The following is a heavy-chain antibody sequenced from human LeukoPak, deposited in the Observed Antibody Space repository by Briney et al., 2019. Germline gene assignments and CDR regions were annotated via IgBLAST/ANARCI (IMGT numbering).Heavy chain of an antibody. CDR2: IWYDGSNK. CDR1: GFTFSNYA. CDR3: ARYGRPDNDAFDI. J-gene: IGHJ3*02. Sequence: VQSGRSLRLSCAASGFTFSNYALHWVRQAPGKGLEWVAVIWYDGSNKYYADSVKGRFTISRDNSKNTLYLQMNSLRAEDTAVYYCARYGRPDNDAFDIWGQGTMVTVSS. D-gene: IGHD1-14*01. V-gene: IGHV3-33*08.